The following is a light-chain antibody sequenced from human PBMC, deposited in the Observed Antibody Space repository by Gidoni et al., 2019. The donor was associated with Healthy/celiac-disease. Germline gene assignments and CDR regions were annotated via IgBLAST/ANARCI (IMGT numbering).Light chain of an antibody. J-gene: IGKJ5*01. CDR2: DAS. Sequence: EIVETQSPATQSLSPGERAPLSCRASQCVSSYLAWYQQKPGQAPRLLIYDASNRATGIPARFSGSGSGTDFTLTISSLEPEDFAVYYCQQRSNWPTTFGQGTRLEIK. CDR3: QQRSNWPTT. CDR1: QCVSSY. V-gene: IGKV3-11*01.